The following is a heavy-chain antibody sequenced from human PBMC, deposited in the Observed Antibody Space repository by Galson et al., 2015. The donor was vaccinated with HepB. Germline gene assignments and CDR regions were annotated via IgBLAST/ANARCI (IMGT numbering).Heavy chain of an antibody. V-gene: IGHV3-64D*06. D-gene: IGHD7-27*01. J-gene: IGHJ4*02. CDR3: VPTAWGWGRGY. CDR2: ISSNGGST. Sequence: SLRLSCAASGFTFSTYAVHWVRQAPGKGLEYVSAISSNGGSTYYADSVKGRFTISRDNSKNTMYLQMSSLRAEEPSVGYCVPTAWGWGRGYWGQGTLVTVSS. CDR1: GFTFSTYA.